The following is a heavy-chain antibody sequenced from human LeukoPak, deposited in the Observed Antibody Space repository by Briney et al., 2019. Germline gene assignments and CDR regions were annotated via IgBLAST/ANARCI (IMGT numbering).Heavy chain of an antibody. Sequence: VASVKVSCKASGYTFTGYYMHWVRQAPGQGLEWMGWINPNSGGTSYAQKFQGWVTMTRDTSISTAYMELSRLRSDDTAVYYCARITPLEAFDIWGRGTMVTVSS. D-gene: IGHD1-1*01. V-gene: IGHV1-2*04. J-gene: IGHJ3*02. CDR2: INPNSGGT. CDR3: ARITPLEAFDI. CDR1: GYTFTGYY.